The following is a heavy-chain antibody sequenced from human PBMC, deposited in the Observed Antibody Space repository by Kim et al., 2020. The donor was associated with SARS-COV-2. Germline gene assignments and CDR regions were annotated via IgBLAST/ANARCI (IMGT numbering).Heavy chain of an antibody. Sequence: SETLSLTCIVSGGSISRYYWSWIRQPPGKGLEWIGYIYHSWNTNYNPSLKSRVTISADTSKNNFSLNLSSVTAADTAVYYCARVLRVCTNGVCYTHYYYGLDFWGQGTTVTVSS. CDR1: GGSISRYY. J-gene: IGHJ6*02. V-gene: IGHV4-59*01. D-gene: IGHD2-8*01. CDR3: ARVLRVCTNGVCYTHYYYGLDF. CDR2: IYHSWNT.